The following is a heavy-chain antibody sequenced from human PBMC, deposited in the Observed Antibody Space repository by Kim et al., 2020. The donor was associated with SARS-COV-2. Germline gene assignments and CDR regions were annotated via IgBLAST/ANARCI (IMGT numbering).Heavy chain of an antibody. CDR3: ARGGARKLLWFGELLESLKRDDFYYSGMDV. Sequence: GGSLRPSCAASGFTFSDNYMSWIRQAPGKGLEWVSGINWNGGSTGYADSVKGRFTISRDNAKNSLYLQMNSLRAEDTALYYCARGGARKLLWFGELLESLKRDDFYYSGMDVWGQGTTVTVSS. CDR2: INWNGGST. CDR1: GFTFSDNY. D-gene: IGHD3-10*01. J-gene: IGHJ6*02. V-gene: IGHV3-20*04.